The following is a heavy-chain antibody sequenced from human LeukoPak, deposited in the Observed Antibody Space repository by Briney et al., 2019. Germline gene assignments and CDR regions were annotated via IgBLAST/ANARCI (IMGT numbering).Heavy chain of an antibody. CDR2: IYSGGST. Sequence: PGGSLRLSCAASGFTVSSNYMSWVRQAPGKGLEWVSVIYSGGSTYYADSVKGRFTISRDNSKNTLYLQMNSLRAEDTAVYYCARDLKITMVRGVNLAFDIWGQGTMVTVSS. D-gene: IGHD3-10*01. CDR1: GFTVSSNY. CDR3: ARDLKITMVRGVNLAFDI. V-gene: IGHV3-66*01. J-gene: IGHJ3*02.